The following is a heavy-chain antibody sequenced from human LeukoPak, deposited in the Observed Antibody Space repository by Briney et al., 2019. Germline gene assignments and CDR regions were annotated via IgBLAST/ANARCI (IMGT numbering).Heavy chain of an antibody. CDR2: IYYSGST. J-gene: IGHJ2*01. Sequence: SETLSLTCTVSGGSISSYYWSWIRQPPGKGLEWIGYIYYSGSTNYNPSLKSRVTVSVDTSKNQFSLKLSSVTAADTAVYYCAREGSGWYNGHFDLWGRGTLVTVSS. CDR1: GGSISSYY. CDR3: AREGSGWYNGHFDL. V-gene: IGHV4-59*01. D-gene: IGHD6-19*01.